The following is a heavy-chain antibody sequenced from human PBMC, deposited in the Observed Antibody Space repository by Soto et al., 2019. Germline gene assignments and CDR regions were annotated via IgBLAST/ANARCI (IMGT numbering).Heavy chain of an antibody. J-gene: IGHJ4*01. V-gene: IGHV1-18*04. D-gene: IGHD5-12*01. CDR2: VNPDDGNT. CDR3: ARDNSGPDY. CDR1: GYTFTTYG. Sequence: ASVKVSCKTSGYTFTTYGINWVRQAPGHGLEWMGWVNPDDGNTDYPPKFEDRVIMATDTPTATVYMELRSLRSDDTAIYYCARDNSGPDYWGQGTLVTVSS.